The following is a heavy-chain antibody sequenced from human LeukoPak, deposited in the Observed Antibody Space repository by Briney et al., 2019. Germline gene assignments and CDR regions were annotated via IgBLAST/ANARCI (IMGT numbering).Heavy chain of an antibody. J-gene: IGHJ5*02. V-gene: IGHV3-30*02. CDR1: GFTFNSYD. Sequence: GGSLRLSCAASGFTFNSYDMRWVRQAPGKGLEWVAFLRNDGRSKYYADSVKGRFAISTDNSKNTLYLQMNSLRVEDTGVYYCARDVMSTGTQGWFDPWGQGTLVTGSS. CDR3: ARDVMSTGTQGWFDP. CDR2: LRNDGRSK. D-gene: IGHD1-1*01.